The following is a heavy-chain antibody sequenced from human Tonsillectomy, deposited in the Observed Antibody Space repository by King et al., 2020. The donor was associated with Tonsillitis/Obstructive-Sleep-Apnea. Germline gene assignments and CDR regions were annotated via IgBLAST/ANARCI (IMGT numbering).Heavy chain of an antibody. Sequence: VQLVESGGVVVQPGGSLRLSCAASGFIFDDYTMHWVRQAPGKGLEWVSLIVWNGGSTYYSDSVKGRFTISRDNSGNSLFLQMNSLRTEDTALYYCAKDMAHGFPVSFDVWGQGKMVTVSS. J-gene: IGHJ3*01. CDR1: GFIFDDYT. V-gene: IGHV3-43*01. CDR2: IVWNGGST. D-gene: IGHD2-8*01. CDR3: AKDMAHGFPVSFDV.